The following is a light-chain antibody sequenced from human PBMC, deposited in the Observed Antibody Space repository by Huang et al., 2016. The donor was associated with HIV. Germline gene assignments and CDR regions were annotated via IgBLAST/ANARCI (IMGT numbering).Light chain of an antibody. CDR2: NAS. CDR3: QQRTNWPPGYT. CDR1: QNIKNH. Sequence: EIVLTQSPATLSLSPGESVALSCRASQNIKNHLSWYQKRPGQAPRLLISNASNRATGIPARVSGSGSGTDFTLTISSLEPEDFVVYFCQQRTNWPPGYTFGQGTKL. J-gene: IGKJ2*01. V-gene: IGKV3-11*01.